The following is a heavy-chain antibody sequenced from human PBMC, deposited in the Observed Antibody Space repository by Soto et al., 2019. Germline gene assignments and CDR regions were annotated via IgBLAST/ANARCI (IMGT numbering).Heavy chain of an antibody. V-gene: IGHV1-18*01. CDR3: ARIAYSPSPNWFAP. Sequence: GASVKVSCKASGYTFTSYGISWVRQAPGQGLEWMGWISAYNGNTNYAQKLQGRVTMTTDTSTSTAYMELRSLRSDDTAVYYCARIAYSPSPNWFAPWGQGTLVTVSS. CDR2: ISAYNGNT. J-gene: IGHJ5*02. CDR1: GYTFTSYG. D-gene: IGHD6-13*01.